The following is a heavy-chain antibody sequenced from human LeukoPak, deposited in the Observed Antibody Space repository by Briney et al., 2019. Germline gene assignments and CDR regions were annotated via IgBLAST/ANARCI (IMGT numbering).Heavy chain of an antibody. CDR3: AREMVVPAATTYYYYGMDV. CDR2: ISSSGSTI. CDR1: GFTFSSYE. Sequence: GGSLRLSCAASGFTFSSYEMNWVRQAPGKGLEWVSYISSSGSTIYYADSVKGRFTISRDNAKNSLYLQMNSLRAEDTAVYCCAREMVVPAATTYYYYGMDVWGQGTTVTVSS. V-gene: IGHV3-48*03. D-gene: IGHD2-2*01. J-gene: IGHJ6*02.